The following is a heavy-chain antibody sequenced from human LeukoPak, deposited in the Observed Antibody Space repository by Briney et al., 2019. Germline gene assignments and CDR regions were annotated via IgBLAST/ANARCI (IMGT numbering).Heavy chain of an antibody. CDR3: ASGRRAAAGFFDY. Sequence: SETLSLTCAVYGGSFSGYYWSWIRQPPGKGLEWIGEINHSGSTNYNPSLKSRVTISVDTSKNQFSLKLSSVTAADTAVYYCASGRRAAAGFFDYWGQGTLVTVSS. CDR1: GGSFSGYY. CDR2: INHSGST. J-gene: IGHJ4*02. V-gene: IGHV4-34*01. D-gene: IGHD6-13*01.